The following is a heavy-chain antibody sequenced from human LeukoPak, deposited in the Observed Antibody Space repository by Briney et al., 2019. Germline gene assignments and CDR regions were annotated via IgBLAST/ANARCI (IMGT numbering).Heavy chain of an antibody. CDR1: GFTFSSYG. CDR2: ISYDGSNK. V-gene: IGHV3-30*18. Sequence: PGRSLRLSCAASGFTFSSYGMHWVRQAPGKGLEWVAVISYDGSNKYYADSVKGRFTISRDNSKNTLYLQMNSLRAEDTAVYYCAKAAKWELVYYSDYWGQGTLVTVSS. D-gene: IGHD1-26*01. J-gene: IGHJ4*02. CDR3: AKAAKWELVYYSDY.